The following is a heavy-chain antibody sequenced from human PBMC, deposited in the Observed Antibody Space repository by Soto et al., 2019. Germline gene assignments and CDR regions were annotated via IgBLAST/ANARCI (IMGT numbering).Heavy chain of an antibody. CDR1: GGSISSYY. CDR3: ARPRSSSRNYYGMDV. CDR2: IYYSGST. D-gene: IGHD6-13*01. Sequence: PSETLSLTCTVSGGSISSYYWSWIRQPPGKGLEWIGYIYYSGSTNYNPSLKSRVTISVDASKNQFSLKLSSVTAADTAMYYCARPRSSSRNYYGMDVWGKGTTVTVSS. V-gene: IGHV4-59*01. J-gene: IGHJ6*04.